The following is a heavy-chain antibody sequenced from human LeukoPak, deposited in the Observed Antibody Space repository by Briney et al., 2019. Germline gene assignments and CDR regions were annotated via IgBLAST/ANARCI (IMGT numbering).Heavy chain of an antibody. D-gene: IGHD4-23*01. CDR3: ARQLLTTVVTPLFDY. CDR2: IYYSGST. Sequence: SETLSLTCTVSGGSISSYYWSWIRQPPGKGLEWIGYIYYSGSTNYNPSLKSRVTISLDTSKNQFSLKLSSVTAADTAVYYCARQLLTTVVTPLFDYWGQGTLVTVSS. J-gene: IGHJ4*02. V-gene: IGHV4-59*01. CDR1: GGSISSYY.